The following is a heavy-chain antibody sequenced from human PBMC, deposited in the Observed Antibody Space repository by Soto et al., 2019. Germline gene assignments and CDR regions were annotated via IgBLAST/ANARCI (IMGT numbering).Heavy chain of an antibody. CDR2: IYTSGST. J-gene: IGHJ6*02. D-gene: IGHD6-13*01. CDR1: GGSISSYD. V-gene: IGHV4-4*07. Sequence: SETLSLPCTVSGGSISSYDWSWIRQPAGKGLEWIGRIYTSGSTNYNPSLKSRVTMSVDTSKNQFSLKLSSVTAADTAVYSCARDRGWQQRVLTKRYEKNKNYSTAAPYGMDVWGQGTTVT. CDR3: ARDRGWQQRVLTKRYEKNKNYSTAAPYGMDV.